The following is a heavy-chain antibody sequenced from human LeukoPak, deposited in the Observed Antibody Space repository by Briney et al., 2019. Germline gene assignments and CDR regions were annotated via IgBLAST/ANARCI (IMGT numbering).Heavy chain of an antibody. Sequence: PSETLSLTCTVSGGSISSYYWNWIRQPPGKGREWIGYIFYSGITNYNPSLKSRVTISVDTSKKQFSLKLTSVTAADTAVYYCARDSGSYPHWFAPWGQGTLVTVSS. D-gene: IGHD1-26*01. V-gene: IGHV4-59*01. CDR3: ARDSGSYPHWFAP. CDR1: GGSISSYY. J-gene: IGHJ5*02. CDR2: IFYSGIT.